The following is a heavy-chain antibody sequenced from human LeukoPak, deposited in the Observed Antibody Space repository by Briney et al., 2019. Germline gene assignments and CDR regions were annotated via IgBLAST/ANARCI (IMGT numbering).Heavy chain of an antibody. CDR3: ARDWQWLVKSGNIDY. V-gene: IGHV3-7*01. CDR1: GFTLSSYW. CDR2: IKQDGREI. D-gene: IGHD6-19*01. J-gene: IGHJ4*02. Sequence: AGGSLRLSCAASGFTLSSYWMSWVRQAPGKGLEWVANIKQDGREIYYVDSVKGRFTISRDNAKNSLYLQMNSLRAEDTAVYYCARDWQWLVKSGNIDYWGQGTLVTVSS.